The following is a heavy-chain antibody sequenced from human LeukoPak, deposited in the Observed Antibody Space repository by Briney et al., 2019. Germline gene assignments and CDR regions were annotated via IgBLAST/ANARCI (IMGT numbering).Heavy chain of an antibody. Sequence: GGSLRLSCAASGFIFTSYTMHWVRQAPGKGLDWVAVISYDGRNKYYADSVRGRFTISRDNSKNAVHLQMNSLRAEDTAVYYCARDGRIAAAGTADYWGQGTLVTVSS. CDR3: ARDGRIAAAGTADY. CDR2: ISYDGRNK. D-gene: IGHD6-13*01. V-gene: IGHV3-30*04. J-gene: IGHJ4*02. CDR1: GFIFTSYT.